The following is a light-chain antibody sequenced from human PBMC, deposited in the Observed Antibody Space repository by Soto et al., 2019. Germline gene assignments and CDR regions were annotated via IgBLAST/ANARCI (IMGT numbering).Light chain of an antibody. J-gene: IGKJ5*01. V-gene: IGKV3-20*01. CDR3: QQYSSSPRT. Sequence: EMVSTHSPGTLSLSAGERVPRSFRARQSVRSMCLAWYQQKPGQDPRLLIYGASSGATGIPDRFSGSGSGTDFSLTISRLEPEDFAVYHCQQYSSSPRTVGQGTQLE. CDR1: QSVRSMC. CDR2: GAS.